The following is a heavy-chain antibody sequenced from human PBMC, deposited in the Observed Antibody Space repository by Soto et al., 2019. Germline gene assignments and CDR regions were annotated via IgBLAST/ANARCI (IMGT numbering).Heavy chain of an antibody. CDR1: GGSLGTSNW. J-gene: IGHJ1*01. Sequence: QVQLRETGPGLVKPSGTLSLICSVSGGSLGTSNWWSWVRQSPGKGLQWRGDIYETGRTNYNPPLQRCLPIVVAESEAQLALELSSVSAADSAVVHCARRKLRFLDVTYGPVASWGECKLVIVSS. CDR2: IYETGRT. V-gene: IGHV4-4*02. CDR3: ARRKLRFLDVTYGPVAS. D-gene: IGHD3-3*01.